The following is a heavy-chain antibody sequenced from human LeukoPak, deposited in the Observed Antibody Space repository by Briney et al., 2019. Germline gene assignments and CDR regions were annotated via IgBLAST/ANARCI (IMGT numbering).Heavy chain of an antibody. CDR3: ARTLTQLFTDYYGSGSPGSY. CDR2: ISAYNGNT. D-gene: IGHD3-10*01. CDR1: GYTFTSYG. Sequence: ASVKVSCKASGYTFTSYGINWVRKAPGQGLEWMGWISAYNGNTNYAQKLQGRVTMTTDTSTSTAYMELRSLRSDDTAVYYCARTLTQLFTDYYGSGSPGSYWGQGTLVTVSS. J-gene: IGHJ4*02. V-gene: IGHV1-18*01.